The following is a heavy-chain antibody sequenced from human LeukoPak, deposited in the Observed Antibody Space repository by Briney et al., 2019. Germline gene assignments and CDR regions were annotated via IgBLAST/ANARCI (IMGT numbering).Heavy chain of an antibody. CDR3: ARGRYSGYVFDY. V-gene: IGHV3-53*01. CDR1: GFTVSSNY. Sequence: GGSLGLSCAASGFTVSSNYMSWVRQAPGKGLEWVSVIYSGGSTYYADSVKGRFTISRDNSKNTLYLQMNSLRAEDTAVYYCARGRYSGYVFDYWGQGTLVTVSS. CDR2: IYSGGST. J-gene: IGHJ4*02. D-gene: IGHD5-12*01.